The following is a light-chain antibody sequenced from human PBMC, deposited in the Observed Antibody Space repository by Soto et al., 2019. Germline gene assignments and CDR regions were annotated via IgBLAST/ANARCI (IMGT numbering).Light chain of an antibody. Sequence: IVLTQSPGTLSLSPGERATISCRSSQSISSHLVWYQQKPGQAHRLVIYGASTRVTGIPARFSGSGSGTEFTLTISSVQSEDFAVYYGQQYKDWPPWTCGQGAKV. CDR3: QQYKDWPPWT. V-gene: IGKV3D-15*01. CDR2: GAS. J-gene: IGKJ1*01. CDR1: QSISSH.